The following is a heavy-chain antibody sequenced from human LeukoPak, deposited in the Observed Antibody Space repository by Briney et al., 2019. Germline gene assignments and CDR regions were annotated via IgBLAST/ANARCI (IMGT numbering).Heavy chain of an antibody. CDR2: IRYDGSNK. CDR3: AKDRAAGTNYFDY. V-gene: IGHV3-30*02. CDR1: GFTFSSYA. J-gene: IGHJ4*02. D-gene: IGHD6-13*01. Sequence: GGSLRLSCAASGFTFSSYAMHWVRQAPGKGLEWVAFIRYDGSNKYYADSVKGRFAISRDNSKNTLYLQMNSLRAEDTAVYYCAKDRAAGTNYFDYWGQGTLVTVSS.